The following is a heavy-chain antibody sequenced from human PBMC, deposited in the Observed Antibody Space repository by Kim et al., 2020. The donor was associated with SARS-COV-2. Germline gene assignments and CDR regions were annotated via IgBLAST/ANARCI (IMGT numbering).Heavy chain of an antibody. V-gene: IGHV3-15*01. Sequence: TTDYATSVKGRFTISRDDSEYTLYLQMNSLKTEDTAVYYCARFGYRYSVDDWGQGTLVTVSS. J-gene: IGHJ4*02. CDR2: TT. D-gene: IGHD5-18*01. CDR3: ARFGYRYSVDD.